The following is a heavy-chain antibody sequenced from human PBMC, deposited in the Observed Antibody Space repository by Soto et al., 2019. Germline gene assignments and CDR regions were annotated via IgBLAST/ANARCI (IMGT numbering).Heavy chain of an antibody. CDR3: ARCPGLRPRVVSFDY. J-gene: IGHJ4*02. Sequence: QVQLQESGPGLVKPSQTLSLNCTVSAGSIRNEGHYWNWIRQPPGKGLEWIGYIYYSGRTYYNPSLKRRLTMSVDTSTDQYALKLTSVTAADTAVYYCARCPGLRPRVVSFDYWGQGILVTVSS. D-gene: IGHD2-8*02. CDR1: AGSIRNEGHY. V-gene: IGHV4-31*03. CDR2: IYYSGRT.